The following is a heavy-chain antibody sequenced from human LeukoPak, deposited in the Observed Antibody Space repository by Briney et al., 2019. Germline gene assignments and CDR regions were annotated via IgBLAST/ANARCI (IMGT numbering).Heavy chain of an antibody. CDR3: ARASGSYWWFDS. V-gene: IGHV3-48*03. Sequence: GGSLRLSCAASGFTFSSYEMNWVRQAPGKGLEWVSYISSSGSTIYYADSVKGRFTISRDDAKNSLYLQMNSLRAEDTAVYYCARASGSYWWFDSWGQGTLVTVSS. CDR2: ISSSGSTI. CDR1: GFTFSSYE. D-gene: IGHD1-26*01. J-gene: IGHJ5*01.